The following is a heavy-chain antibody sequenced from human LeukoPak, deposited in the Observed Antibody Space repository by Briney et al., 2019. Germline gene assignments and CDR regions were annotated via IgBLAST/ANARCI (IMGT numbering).Heavy chain of an antibody. CDR1: GFTFDDFG. V-gene: IGHV3-20*04. J-gene: IGHJ4*02. Sequence: GGSLRLSCAASGFTFDDFGMTWVRQAPGKGLEWVSGINWNGDRVGYADSVKGRFTISRDNAKNSLYLQMNSLRAEDTAVYYCARYNRYSSGYYWGQGTLVTVSS. CDR3: ARYNRYSSGYY. D-gene: IGHD6-19*01. CDR2: INWNGDRV.